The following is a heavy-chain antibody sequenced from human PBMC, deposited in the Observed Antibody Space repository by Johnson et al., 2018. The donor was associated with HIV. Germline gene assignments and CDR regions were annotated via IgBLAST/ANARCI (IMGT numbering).Heavy chain of an antibody. J-gene: IGHJ3*02. Sequence: QVQLVESGGGVVQPGGSLRLSCAASGFTFSTYGIHWVRQAPGKGLEWVSFIRYDGKDKYYADFVKGRFTISRDNSKKTLSLQMNSLRPEDTAVYYCAREGHDRRGFYAFDIWGHGTVVTVSS. CDR2: IRYDGKDK. CDR1: GFTFSTYG. V-gene: IGHV3-30*02. D-gene: IGHD3-10*01. CDR3: AREGHDRRGFYAFDI.